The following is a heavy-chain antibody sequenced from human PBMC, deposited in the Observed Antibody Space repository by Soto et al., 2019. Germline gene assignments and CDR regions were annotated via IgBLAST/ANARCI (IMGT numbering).Heavy chain of an antibody. CDR1: GGSIRSGGYY. Sequence: QVQLQESGPGLVKPSQTLSLTCTVSGGSIRSGGYYWSWIRQHPGKGLEWIGYIYYSGSTYYNPSLKSRVTISVDTSKNQFSLKLSSVTAADTAVYYYARSFGVAAAGPFDYWGQGTLVTVSS. D-gene: IGHD6-13*01. CDR3: ARSFGVAAAGPFDY. J-gene: IGHJ4*02. CDR2: IYYSGST. V-gene: IGHV4-31*03.